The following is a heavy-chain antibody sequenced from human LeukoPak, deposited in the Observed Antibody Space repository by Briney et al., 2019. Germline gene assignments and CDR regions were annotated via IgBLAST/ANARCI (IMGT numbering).Heavy chain of an antibody. D-gene: IGHD6-13*01. J-gene: IGHJ4*02. V-gene: IGHV1-18*01. Sequence: GASVKVSCKASGYTFSSYAVNWLRQAPGQGLEWMGWISGYNGNSQYQGGVTMTTDTSTNTAYMELRSLRSDDTAVYYCARTSGYGSSWHSYWGQGTLVTVSS. CDR3: ARTSGYGSSWHSY. CDR1: GYTFSSYA. CDR2: ISGYNGNS.